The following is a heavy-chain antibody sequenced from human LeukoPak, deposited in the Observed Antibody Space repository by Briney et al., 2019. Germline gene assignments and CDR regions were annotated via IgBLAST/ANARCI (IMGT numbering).Heavy chain of an antibody. D-gene: IGHD4-23*01. CDR3: ARISGVYGGPMYYFDY. J-gene: IGHJ4*02. V-gene: IGHV4-39*01. Sequence: SETLSLTCTVSGGSISSSSYYWGWIRQPPGKGLEWIGSIYYSGSTYYNPSLKSRVTMSVDTSKNQFSLKLSSVTAADTAVYYCARISGVYGGPMYYFDYWGQGTLVTVSS. CDR2: IYYSGST. CDR1: GGSISSSSYY.